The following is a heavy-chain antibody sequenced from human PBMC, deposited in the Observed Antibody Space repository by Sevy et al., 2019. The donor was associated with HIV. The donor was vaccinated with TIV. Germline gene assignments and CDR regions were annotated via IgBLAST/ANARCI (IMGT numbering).Heavy chain of an antibody. CDR3: TSALATADTPEYYFDY. CDR2: IRRNSHEPYGGTT. CDR1: GFTFGDYA. D-gene: IGHD5-12*01. J-gene: IGHJ4*02. Sequence: GGSLRLSCTSSGFTFGDYAMSWFHQAPGKGLEWVAFIRRNSHEPYGGTTEYAASVKGRFTISRDDSKSIAYLQMNSLKTEDTAVYYCTSALATADTPEYYFDYWGQGILVTVSS. V-gene: IGHV3-49*03.